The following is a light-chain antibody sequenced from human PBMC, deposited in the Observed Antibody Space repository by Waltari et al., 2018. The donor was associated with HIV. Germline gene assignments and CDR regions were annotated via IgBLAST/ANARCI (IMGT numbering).Light chain of an antibody. V-gene: IGKV3-15*01. Sequence: EIVMPQPPATLSVSPGDRATLSCRASQSISNNLAWYQQKPGQPPRLLIYGASTRATGVPARFSGSGSGTDFTLTINSLQSEDFAVYCCQQYNDWPLFTFGPGTKVEIK. CDR1: QSISNN. CDR3: QQYNDWPLFT. CDR2: GAS. J-gene: IGKJ3*01.